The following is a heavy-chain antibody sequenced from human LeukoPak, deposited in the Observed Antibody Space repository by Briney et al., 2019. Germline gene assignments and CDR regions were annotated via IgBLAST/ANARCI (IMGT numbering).Heavy chain of an antibody. J-gene: IGHJ5*02. CDR3: ARDAWYYDFWSGHNINWFDP. Sequence: ASVKVSCKASGYTFTSYYMHWVRQAPGQGLEWMGIINPSGGSTSYAQKFQGRVTMTRDTSTSTVYMELSSLRSEDTAVYYCARDAWYYDFWSGHNINWFDPWGQGTLVTVSS. CDR2: INPSGGST. D-gene: IGHD3-3*01. V-gene: IGHV1-46*01. CDR1: GYTFTSYY.